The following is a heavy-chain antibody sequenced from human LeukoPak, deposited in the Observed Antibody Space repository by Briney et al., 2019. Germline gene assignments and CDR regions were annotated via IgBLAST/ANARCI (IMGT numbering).Heavy chain of an antibody. CDR3: ATDSGTYDSSGYYLYYTDV. J-gene: IGHJ6*03. D-gene: IGHD3-22*01. CDR2: VDPEDGET. CDR1: GYTFTDYY. Sequence: ASVKVSCKASGYTFTDYYMHWVQQAPGKGLEWMGRVDPEDGETIYAEKFQGRVTITADTSTDTAYMELSSLRSEDTAVYYCATDSGTYDSSGYYLYYTDVWGKGTTVTVSS. V-gene: IGHV1-69-2*01.